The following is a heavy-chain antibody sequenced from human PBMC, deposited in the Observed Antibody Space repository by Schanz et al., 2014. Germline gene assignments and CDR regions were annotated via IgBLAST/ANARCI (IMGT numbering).Heavy chain of an antibody. V-gene: IGHV3-30*04. D-gene: IGHD3-16*01. Sequence: QVHLVESGGGVVQPGRSLRLSCAASGFTFSSYPMHWVRQAPGKGLEWVALISYDGINKYYADSVKGRFTISRDNSKNTLYLQMNSLRVEDTAVYYCAGGPRGGYIEYWGQGTLVIVSS. CDR1: GFTFSSYP. J-gene: IGHJ4*02. CDR2: ISYDGINK. CDR3: AGGPRGGYIEY.